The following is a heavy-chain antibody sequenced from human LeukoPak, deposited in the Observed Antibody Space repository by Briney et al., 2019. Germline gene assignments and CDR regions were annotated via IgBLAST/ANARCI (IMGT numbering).Heavy chain of an antibody. Sequence: PGGSLRLSCAASGFTFRSYSMNWVRQAPGKGLEWVSSISSSSSYIYYADSVKGRFTISRDNAKNSLYLQMNSLRAEDTAVYYCARSGGLRFDYWGQGTLVTVSS. D-gene: IGHD1-26*01. CDR1: GFTFRSYS. J-gene: IGHJ4*02. CDR3: ARSGGLRFDY. V-gene: IGHV3-21*01. CDR2: ISSSSSYI.